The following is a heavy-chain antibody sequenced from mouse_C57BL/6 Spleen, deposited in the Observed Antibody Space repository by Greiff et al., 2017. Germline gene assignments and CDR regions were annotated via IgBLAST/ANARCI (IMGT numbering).Heavy chain of an antibody. V-gene: IGHV1-50*01. D-gene: IGHD1-1*01. CDR1: GYTFTSSW. CDR3: ARSYYGSNPAWFAY. CDR2: VDPSDSYT. Sequence: VQLQQPGAELVKPGASVKLSCKASGYTFTSSWMQWVKQRPGPGLEWIGEVDPSDSYTNYNQKFKGKATLTVDKSSSTAYMQLSSLTSEDSAVYYCARSYYGSNPAWFAYWGQGTLVTVSA. J-gene: IGHJ3*01.